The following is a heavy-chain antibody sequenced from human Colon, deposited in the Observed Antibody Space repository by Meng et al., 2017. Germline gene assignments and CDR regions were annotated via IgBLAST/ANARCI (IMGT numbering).Heavy chain of an antibody. J-gene: IGHJ3*02. Sequence: SDILSLPFLLPGAPISGHDWSWIRQTPGKGLEWFGSIYSSGNTDYNPSLRGRVTISLDTSKNQISLNLSSVTASDMDVYYCAREVQTTTVRGTTGAFEIWGQGTMVTVSS. CDR3: AREVQTTTVRGTTGAFEI. CDR2: IYSSGNT. CDR1: GAPISGHD. V-gene: IGHV4-59*11. D-gene: IGHD3-10*01.